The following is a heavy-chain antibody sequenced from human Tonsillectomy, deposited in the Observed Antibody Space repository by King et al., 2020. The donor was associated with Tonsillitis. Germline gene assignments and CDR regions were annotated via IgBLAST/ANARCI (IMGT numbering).Heavy chain of an antibody. V-gene: IGHV5-51*01. D-gene: IGHD2-21*02. J-gene: IGHJ4*02. CDR3: ARPRHCGGDCYSHYYFDY. Sequence: VQLVESGAEVKKPGESLKISCKGSGYSVTSYWIGWVRQMPGKGLEWRGIFYPGDSDTRYSPSFQGQVTIPADKSISTAYLQWSRLKASDTAMYLCARPRHCGGDCYSHYYFDYWGQGTLVTVSS. CDR2: FYPGDSDT. CDR1: GYSVTSYW.